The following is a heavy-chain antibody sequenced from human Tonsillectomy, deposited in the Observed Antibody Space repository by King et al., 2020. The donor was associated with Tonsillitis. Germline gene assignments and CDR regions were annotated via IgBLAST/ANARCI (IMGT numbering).Heavy chain of an antibody. V-gene: IGHV3-49*03. CDR2: IRGKGYGGTP. CDR3: ARYGIPNGGSNHY. D-gene: IGHD7-27*01. Sequence: QLVQSGGGLVQPGRSLRLSCTASGFTFGDYAMSWFRQAPRKGLEWVGFIRGKGYGGTPEYAASVKGRFTISRDDSTSIAYLQMTSLKTEDTAVYYCARYGIPNGGSNHYWGQGTLVTVSS. J-gene: IGHJ4*02. CDR1: GFTFGDYA.